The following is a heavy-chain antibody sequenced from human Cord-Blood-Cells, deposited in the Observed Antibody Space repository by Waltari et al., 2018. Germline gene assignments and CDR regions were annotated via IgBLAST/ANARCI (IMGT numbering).Heavy chain of an antibody. Sequence: QVQLQQWCAGLLKPSQTLSLTCVAYGGSFSGYYWIWIRQPPGKGLEWIGEINHSGSTNYNPSLKSRVTISVDTSKNQFSLKLSSGTAADTAVYYCGIVGATTAFDIWGQGTMVTVSS. CDR3: GIVGATTAFDI. V-gene: IGHV4-34*01. CDR1: GGSFSGYY. D-gene: IGHD1-26*01. J-gene: IGHJ3*02. CDR2: INHSGST.